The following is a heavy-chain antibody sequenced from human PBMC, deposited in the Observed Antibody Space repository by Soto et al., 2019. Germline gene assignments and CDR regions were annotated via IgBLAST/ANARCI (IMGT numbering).Heavy chain of an antibody. J-gene: IGHJ6*02. Sequence: SETLSLTCTVSGGSISSYYWSWIRQPPGKGLEWIGYIYYSGSTNYNPSLKSRVTISVDTSKNQFSLKLSSVTAADTAVYYCARDSKRGYSGYDYYYYGMDVWGQGTTVTLSS. D-gene: IGHD5-12*01. CDR2: IYYSGST. CDR1: GGSISSYY. CDR3: ARDSKRGYSGYDYYYYGMDV. V-gene: IGHV4-59*01.